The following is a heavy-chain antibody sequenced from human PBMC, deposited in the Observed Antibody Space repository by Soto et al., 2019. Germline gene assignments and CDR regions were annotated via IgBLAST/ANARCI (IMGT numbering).Heavy chain of an antibody. CDR3: ARGLILWFGELSRRGGYYYYMDV. J-gene: IGHJ6*03. CDR1: GGSISTSSYY. V-gene: IGHV4-39*07. D-gene: IGHD3-10*01. CDR2: INDSGNI. Sequence: SETLSLTCTVSGGSISTSSYYWGWIRQPPGKGLEWIGEINDSGNINYNPSLKSRVTILVDTAKKQISLKLSSVTAADTAVYYCARGLILWFGELSRRGGYYYYMDVWGKGTTVTVSS.